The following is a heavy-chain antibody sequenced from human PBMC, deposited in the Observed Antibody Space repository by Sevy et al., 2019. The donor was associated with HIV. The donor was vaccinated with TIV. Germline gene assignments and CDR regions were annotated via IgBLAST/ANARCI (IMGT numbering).Heavy chain of an antibody. V-gene: IGHV1-69*13. D-gene: IGHD2-21*01. CDR2: IIPIFGTA. CDR3: ARDRDVGYDP. Sequence: ASVKVSCKASGGTFSSYAISWVRQAPGQGLEWMGGIIPIFGTANYAQTFQGRVTITADESTSTAYMELSSLRSEDTAVYYCARDRDVGYDPWGQGTLVTVSS. CDR1: GGTFSSYA. J-gene: IGHJ5*02.